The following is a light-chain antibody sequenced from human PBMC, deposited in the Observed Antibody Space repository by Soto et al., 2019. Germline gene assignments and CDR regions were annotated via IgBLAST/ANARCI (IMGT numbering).Light chain of an antibody. CDR1: SSNIGTNT. Sequence: QSVLTQPPSASGTPGQRVTISCSGSSSNIGTNTVIWYQQLPGAAPKLLIYSDNQRPSGVPDRFSGSKSGTSASLAISVLQSEEEADYYCAEWDVSLVVFGGGTKLTVL. CDR3: AEWDVSLVV. V-gene: IGLV1-44*01. CDR2: SDN. J-gene: IGLJ2*01.